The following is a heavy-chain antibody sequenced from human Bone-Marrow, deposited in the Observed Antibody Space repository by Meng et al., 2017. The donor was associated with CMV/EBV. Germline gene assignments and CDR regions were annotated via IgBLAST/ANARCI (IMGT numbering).Heavy chain of an antibody. Sequence: SLKISCAASGFTFSSYVMHWVRQAPGKGLEWVAFIRYDGSNKYYADSVKGRFTISRDNSKNTLSLQMNCLRAEDTAVYYCERGRDTIFRVRRYNWFEPWGQGTLVTVSS. V-gene: IGHV3-30*02. J-gene: IGHJ5*02. D-gene: IGHD3-3*01. CDR1: GFTFSSYV. CDR3: ERGRDTIFRVRRYNWFEP. CDR2: IRYDGSNK.